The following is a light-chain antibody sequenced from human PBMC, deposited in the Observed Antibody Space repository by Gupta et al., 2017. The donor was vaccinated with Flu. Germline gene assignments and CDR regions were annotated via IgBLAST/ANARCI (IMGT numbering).Light chain of an antibody. CDR1: QGISSY. CDR3: HQYYSYPWT. Sequence: AIRMTQSPSSFSASTGDRVTITCRASQGISSYLAWYQQKPGKAPKLLIYAASTLQSGVPSRFSGSGSGTDFTITISCLQSEDFATYYCHQYYSYPWTFGQGTKVEIK. V-gene: IGKV1-8*01. CDR2: AAS. J-gene: IGKJ1*01.